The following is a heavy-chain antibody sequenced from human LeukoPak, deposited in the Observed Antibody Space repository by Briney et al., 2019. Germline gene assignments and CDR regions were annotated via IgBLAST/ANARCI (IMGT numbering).Heavy chain of an antibody. CDR1: GGSISSYY. CDR3: ARKSGSYDYYYMDV. D-gene: IGHD3-10*01. Sequence: SETLSLTCTVSGGSISSYYWSWIRQPPGKGLEWIGYIYYSGSTNYNPSLKSRVTISVDTSKNQFSLKLSSVTAADTAVYYCARKSGSYDYYYMDVWGKGTTVTVSS. CDR2: IYYSGST. V-gene: IGHV4-59*08. J-gene: IGHJ6*03.